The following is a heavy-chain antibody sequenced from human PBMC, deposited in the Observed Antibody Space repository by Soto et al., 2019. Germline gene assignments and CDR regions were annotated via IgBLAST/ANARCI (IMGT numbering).Heavy chain of an antibody. V-gene: IGHV4-34*01. Sequence: SETLSLPCTIYNGSFSGYYWGWLRQPPGKGLEWIGHINHSGSTTYNPSLKSRVTIAVDTSENHFSLRLSSMTAADTAVYYCARTKGLRRHGAMDIWGQGAMVTVSS. CDR1: NGSFSGYY. D-gene: IGHD1-26*01. CDR2: INHSGST. J-gene: IGHJ3*02. CDR3: ARTKGLRRHGAMDI.